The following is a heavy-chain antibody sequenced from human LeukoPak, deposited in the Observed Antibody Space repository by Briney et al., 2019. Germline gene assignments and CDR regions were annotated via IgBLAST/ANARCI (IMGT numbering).Heavy chain of an antibody. V-gene: IGHV3-21*04. D-gene: IGHD5-18*01. Sequence: GGSLRLSCAASGFTFSNAWMSWVRQAPGKGLEWVSSISSSSSYIYYADSVKGRFTISRDDSKNTAYLQMNSLKTEDTAVYYCTAVGYSYGKYGMDVWGQGTTVTVSS. J-gene: IGHJ6*02. CDR2: ISSSSSYI. CDR3: TAVGYSYGKYGMDV. CDR1: GFTFSNAW.